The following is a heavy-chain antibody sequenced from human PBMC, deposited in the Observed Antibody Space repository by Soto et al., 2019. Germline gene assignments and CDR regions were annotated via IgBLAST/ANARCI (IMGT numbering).Heavy chain of an antibody. CDR3: ASRADYGSGSYYLYYYYGMDV. V-gene: IGHV4-4*02. CDR1: GGSISSSNW. Sequence: SETLSLTCAVSGGSISSSNWWSWVRQPPGKGLEWIGEIYHSGSTNYNPSLKSRVTISVDKSKNQFSLKLSSVTAADTAVYYCASRADYGSGSYYLYYYYGMDVWGQGTTVTVSS. CDR2: IYHSGST. D-gene: IGHD3-10*01. J-gene: IGHJ6*02.